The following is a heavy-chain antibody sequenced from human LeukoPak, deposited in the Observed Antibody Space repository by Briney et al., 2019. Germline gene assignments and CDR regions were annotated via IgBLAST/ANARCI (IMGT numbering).Heavy chain of an antibody. CDR1: GFTFSTYA. V-gene: IGHV3-30-3*01. J-gene: IGHJ4*02. D-gene: IGHD3-22*01. Sequence: PGGSLRLSCAASGFTFSTYAMHWVRQAPGKGLEWVAVTSYDRNNHFYADSVKGRFTISRDNAKNSLYLQMNSLRAEDTAVYYCARVLTNYYDSSGYYEARYYFDYWGQGTLVTVSS. CDR2: TSYDRNNH. CDR3: ARVLTNYYDSSGYYEARYYFDY.